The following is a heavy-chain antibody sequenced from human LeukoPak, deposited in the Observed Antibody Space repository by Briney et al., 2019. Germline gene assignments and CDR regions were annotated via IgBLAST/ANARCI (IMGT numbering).Heavy chain of an antibody. CDR2: ISGSGVTT. D-gene: IGHD6-19*01. CDR3: AKDGGWQWGHDAFDI. J-gene: IGHJ3*02. V-gene: IGHV3-23*01. CDR1: GFTFSSNA. Sequence: GGSLRLSCAASGFTFSSNAMSWVRQAPGKGLEWVSAISGSGVTTYYASSVKDRFTISRDNSKNTLYLQMLSLRAEDTAVYYCAKDGGWQWGHDAFDIWGQGTMVTVSS.